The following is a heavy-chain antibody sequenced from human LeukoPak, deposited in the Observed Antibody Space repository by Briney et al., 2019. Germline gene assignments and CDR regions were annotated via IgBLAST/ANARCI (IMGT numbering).Heavy chain of an antibody. CDR1: GYSFSNYW. V-gene: IGHV5-51*01. D-gene: IGHD3-9*01. CDR3: ARQYYDILTDPNYFDS. J-gene: IGHJ4*02. CDR2: ILPGNSDT. Sequence: GGSLRLSCKGSGYSFSNYWIGWVRQMPGKGLEWVGIILPGNSDTRYSPSFQGQVTMSADKSISTAYLQWSSLKAADTAMYYCARQYYDILTDPNYFDSWGQGTLVTVSS.